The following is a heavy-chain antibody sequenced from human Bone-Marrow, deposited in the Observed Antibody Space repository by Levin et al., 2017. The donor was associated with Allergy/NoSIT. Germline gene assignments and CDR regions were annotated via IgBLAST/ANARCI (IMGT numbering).Heavy chain of an antibody. J-gene: IGHJ5*02. Sequence: SQTLSLTCSVSGGSISSGGHYWSWIRQHPGKGLELIGYINYSGSTYYNPSLESRVTLSVDTSKSQFSLKLTSVTAADTAVYYCAVDGSETFSWFDPWGQGTLVIVSS. V-gene: IGHV4-31*03. CDR1: GGSISSGGHY. CDR3: AVDGSETFSWFDP. D-gene: IGHD3-10*01. CDR2: INYSGST.